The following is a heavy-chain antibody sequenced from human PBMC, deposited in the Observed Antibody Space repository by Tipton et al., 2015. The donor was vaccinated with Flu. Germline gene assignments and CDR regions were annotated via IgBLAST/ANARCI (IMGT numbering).Heavy chain of an antibody. CDR3: ARKVGDV. V-gene: IGHV3-7*01. J-gene: IGHJ6*04. CDR1: GGSFSGYY. Sequence: LSLTCAVYGGSFSGYYRSWVRQAPGKGLEWVANIKQDGSEIHYVGSVRGRFTISRDNSKNSLSLQMNSLRAEDTAVYYCARKVGDVWGKGTTVTVSS. CDR2: IKQDGSEI.